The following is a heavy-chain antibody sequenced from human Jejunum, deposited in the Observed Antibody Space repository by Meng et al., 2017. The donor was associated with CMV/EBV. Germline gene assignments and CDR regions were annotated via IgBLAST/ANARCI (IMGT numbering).Heavy chain of an antibody. V-gene: IGHV3-66*02. D-gene: IGHD2-2*02. CDR3: ARKGYCSGTDCYRAFDI. CDR2: IHSGGNT. Sequence: PVSSNSMTWVRQAPGKGLEWVSAIHSGGNTYYPDSVKGRFTISRDNSKNTLYLQMNSLRAEDTAVYFCARKGYCSGTDCYRAFDIWGHGTMVTVSS. J-gene: IGHJ3*02. CDR1: PVSSNS.